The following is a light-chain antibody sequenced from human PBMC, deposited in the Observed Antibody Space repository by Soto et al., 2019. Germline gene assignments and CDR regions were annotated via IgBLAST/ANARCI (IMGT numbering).Light chain of an antibody. Sequence: EIVLTQSPATLSLSPGERATLSCRASQSVSSYLAWYQQKPGQAPRLLIYDASNRATGIPARFSGSGSGTDFSLTIGSLEPEDFAVYYCQQRSNLPWTFGQGTKVEIK. J-gene: IGKJ1*01. CDR3: QQRSNLPWT. CDR1: QSVSSY. CDR2: DAS. V-gene: IGKV3-11*01.